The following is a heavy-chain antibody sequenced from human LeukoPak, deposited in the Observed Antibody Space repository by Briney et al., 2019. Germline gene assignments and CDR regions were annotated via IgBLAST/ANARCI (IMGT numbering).Heavy chain of an antibody. CDR3: ARGGSSWNDRLDPDY. V-gene: IGHV1-46*01. CDR2: INPSGGST. Sequence: ASVKVSCKASGYTFTSYYMHWVRQAPGQGLEWMGIINPSGGSTSYAQKFQGSVTMTRDTSTSTVYMERSSLRSEDTAVYYCARGGSSWNDRLDPDYWGQGTLVTVSS. CDR1: GYTFTSYY. D-gene: IGHD1-1*01. J-gene: IGHJ4*02.